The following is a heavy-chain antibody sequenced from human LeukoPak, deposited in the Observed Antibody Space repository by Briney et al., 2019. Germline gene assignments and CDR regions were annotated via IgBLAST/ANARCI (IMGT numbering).Heavy chain of an antibody. CDR1: GGTFSSYA. V-gene: IGHV1-69*05. Sequence: SVKVSCKASGGTFSSYAISWVRQAPGQGLEWMGRIIPIFGTANYAQKFQGRVTITTDESTSTAYMELSSLRSEDTAMYYCARRLGLGYGDYESAFDIWGQGTMVTVSS. CDR3: ARRLGLGYGDYESAFDI. CDR2: IIPIFGTA. D-gene: IGHD4-17*01. J-gene: IGHJ3*02.